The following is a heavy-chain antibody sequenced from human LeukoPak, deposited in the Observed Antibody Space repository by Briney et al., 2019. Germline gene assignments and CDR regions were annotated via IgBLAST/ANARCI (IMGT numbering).Heavy chain of an antibody. J-gene: IGHJ4*02. D-gene: IGHD1-26*01. Sequence: GGSLRLSCAASGFTFSSYGMHWVRQAPGKGLEWVAFIRYDGSNKQYADSVKGRFTISRDNSKNTLYLQVNSLRAEDTALYYCAKEYSGSMYYFDYWGQGTLVTVSS. CDR3: AKEYSGSMYYFDY. V-gene: IGHV3-30*02. CDR1: GFTFSSYG. CDR2: IRYDGSNK.